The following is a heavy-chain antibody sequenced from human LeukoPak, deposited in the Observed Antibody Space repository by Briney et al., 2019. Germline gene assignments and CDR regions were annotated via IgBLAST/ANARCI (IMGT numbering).Heavy chain of an antibody. V-gene: IGHV3-49*04. CDR3: TRGGGYDYLFDF. CDR1: GFTFRDYG. D-gene: IGHD5-12*01. CDR2: IRSKAYGGTT. J-gene: IGHJ4*02. Sequence: GRSLRLPCTASGFTFRDYGMSWVRQAPGKGLEWVGFIRSKAYGGTTEYAASVKGRFSISRDDSKSIAYLQMNSLKIEDTAVYYCTRGGGYDYLFDFWGQGTLVTVSS.